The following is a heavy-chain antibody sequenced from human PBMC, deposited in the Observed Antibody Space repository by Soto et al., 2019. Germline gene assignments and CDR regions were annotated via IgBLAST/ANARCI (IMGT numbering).Heavy chain of an antibody. J-gene: IGHJ4*02. CDR1: GFTFSSYS. D-gene: IGHD5-18*01. CDR2: ISSSSSTI. V-gene: IGHV3-48*01. Sequence: EAQLVESGGRLVQPGGSLRLSCAASGFTFSSYSMNWVRQAPGKGLEWVSYISSSSSTIYYADSVKGRFTISRDNAKNSLYLQMNSLRAEDTAVYYCARDGGYSYGPFDYWGQGTLVTVSS. CDR3: ARDGGYSYGPFDY.